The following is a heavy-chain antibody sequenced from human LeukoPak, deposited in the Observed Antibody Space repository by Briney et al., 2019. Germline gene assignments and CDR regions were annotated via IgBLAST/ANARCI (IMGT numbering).Heavy chain of an antibody. CDR3: ARDGY. J-gene: IGHJ4*02. CDR1: GFTVITNY. V-gene: IGHV3-66*02. D-gene: IGHD5-24*01. Sequence: PGGSLEFSFEAFGFTVITNYMSWFGKAPGKGLEWVSVIYSGGSTYYADSVKGRFTISRDNSKNTLYLQMNSLRAEDTAGYYCARDGYWGQGTLVTVSS. CDR2: IYSGGST.